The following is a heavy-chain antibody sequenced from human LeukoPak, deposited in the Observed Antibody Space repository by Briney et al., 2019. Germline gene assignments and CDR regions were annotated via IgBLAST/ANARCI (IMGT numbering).Heavy chain of an antibody. D-gene: IGHD4-17*01. J-gene: IGHJ6*03. CDR2: IYTSGGT. CDR3: ARVYRPYGVYYYYYMDV. V-gene: IGHV4-4*07. Sequence: SETLSLTCTVSGGSISSYYWSWIRQPAGKGLEWIGRIYTSGGTNYNPSLKSRVTMSVDTSKNQFSLKLNSVTAADTAVYYWARVYRPYGVYYYYYMDVWGKGTTVTVSS. CDR1: GGSISSYY.